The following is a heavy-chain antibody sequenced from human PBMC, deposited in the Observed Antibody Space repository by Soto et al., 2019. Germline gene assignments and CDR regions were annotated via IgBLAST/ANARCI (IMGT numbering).Heavy chain of an antibody. D-gene: IGHD5-18*01. CDR3: AKIFGGDTAMVWAFDY. CDR1: GFTFSSYG. J-gene: IGHJ4*02. Sequence: QVQLVESGGGVVQPGRSLRLSCAASGFTFSSYGMHWVRQAPGTGLEWVAVISYDGSNKYYADAVRGRFTISRDNSKNTLYLRMSSVRAEETGVDYCAKIFGGDTAMVWAFDYWGQGTLVTVSS. V-gene: IGHV3-30*18. CDR2: ISYDGSNK.